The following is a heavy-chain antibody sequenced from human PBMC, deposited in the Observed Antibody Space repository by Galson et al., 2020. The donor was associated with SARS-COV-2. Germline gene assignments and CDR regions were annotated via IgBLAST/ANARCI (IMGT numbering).Heavy chain of an antibody. J-gene: IGHJ3*02. Sequence: GESLKISCAASGFTVSSNYMSWVRQAPGKGLEWVSVIYSGGSTYYADSVKGRFTISRDNSKNTLYLQMNSLRAEDTAVYYCARDSTTVGPYYDSYNNAFDIWGQGTMVTVSS. V-gene: IGHV3-66*01. CDR1: GFTVSSNY. CDR2: IYSGGST. D-gene: IGHD3-22*01. CDR3: ARDSTTVGPYYDSYNNAFDI.